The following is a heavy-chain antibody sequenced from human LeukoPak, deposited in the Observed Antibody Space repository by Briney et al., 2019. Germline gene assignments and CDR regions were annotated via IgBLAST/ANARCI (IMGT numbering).Heavy chain of an antibody. V-gene: IGHV4-59*01. CDR3: ARDRLTYYFDY. J-gene: IGHJ4*02. Sequence: SETLSLTCTVSGGSISSYYWSWIRQPPGKGLEWIGYIYYSGSTNYNPSLKSRVTISVDTSKNQFSLKLSSVTAADTAVYYCARDRLTYYFDYWGQGTLVAVSS. CDR1: GGSISSYY. CDR2: IYYSGST. D-gene: IGHD3-16*01.